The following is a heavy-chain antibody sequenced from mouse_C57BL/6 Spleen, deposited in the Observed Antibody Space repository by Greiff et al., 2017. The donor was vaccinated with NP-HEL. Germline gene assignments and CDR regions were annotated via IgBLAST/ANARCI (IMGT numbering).Heavy chain of an antibody. V-gene: IGHV1-82*01. J-gene: IGHJ4*01. CDR2: IYPGDGDT. Sequence: LEESGPELVKPGASVKISCKASGYAFSSSWMNWVKQRPGKGLEWIGRIYPGDGDTNYNGKFKGKATLTADKSSSTAYMQLSSLTSEDSAVYFCAPGDGAYYAMDYWGQGTSVTVSS. CDR1: GYAFSSSW. D-gene: IGHD3-1*01. CDR3: APGDGAYYAMDY.